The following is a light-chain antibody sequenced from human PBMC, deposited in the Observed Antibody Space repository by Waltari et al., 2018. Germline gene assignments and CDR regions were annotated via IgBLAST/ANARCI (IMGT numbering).Light chain of an antibody. CDR2: DAS. J-gene: IGKJ4*01. CDR1: QSVSSY. V-gene: IGKV3-11*01. CDR3: QQRSNWPPLT. Sequence: EVVLTQSPATLSLSPGERATLSCRAKQSVSSYLAWYQHKPGQAPGLLIYDASNRATGIPARFSGSGSGTDFTLTISSLEPEDFAVYYCQQRSNWPPLTFGGGTKVEIK.